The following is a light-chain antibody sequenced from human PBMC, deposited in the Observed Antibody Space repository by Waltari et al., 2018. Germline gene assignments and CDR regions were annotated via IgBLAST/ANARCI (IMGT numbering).Light chain of an antibody. V-gene: IGKV3-15*01. CDR2: GAS. J-gene: IGKJ4*01. CDR3: LQRSNWPLT. Sequence: EIVMTQSPATLSLSPGERATLSCRASQSVSSSLAWYQQKPGQAPRLLIYGASSRATGIPDRFSGSGYGTDFTLTISGLEPEDVAVYYCLQRSNWPLTFGGGTKVEIK. CDR1: QSVSSS.